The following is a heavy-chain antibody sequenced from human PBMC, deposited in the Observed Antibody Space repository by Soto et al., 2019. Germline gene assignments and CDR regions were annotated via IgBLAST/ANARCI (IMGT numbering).Heavy chain of an antibody. D-gene: IGHD3-10*01. V-gene: IGHV1-69*01. J-gene: IGHJ6*02. CDR3: ARVGRGDLYYYCGMDV. CDR2: IIPIFGTA. CDR1: GGTFSSYA. Sequence: QVQLVQSGAEVKKPGSSVKVSCKASGGTFSSYAISWVRQAPGQGLEWMGGIIPIFGTANYAQKFQGRVTMTADEYTSTADTELSSVRPEDTAVYYCARVGRGDLYYYCGMDVWVQGTTVSVSS.